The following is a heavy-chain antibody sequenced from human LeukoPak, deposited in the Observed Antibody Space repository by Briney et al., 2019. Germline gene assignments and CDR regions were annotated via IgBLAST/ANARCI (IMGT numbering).Heavy chain of an antibody. CDR2: IYYSGST. J-gene: IGHJ6*03. CDR1: GGSFNYY. V-gene: IGHV4-59*01. D-gene: IGHD5-18*01. Sequence: SETLSLTCAVYGGSFNYYWSWIRQPPGKGLEWIGYIYYSGSTNYKSSLKSRVTISVDTSKNQFSLKLSSVTAADTAVYYCARTTEGGYSYGYFYYYYMDVWGKGTTVTISS. CDR3: ARTTEGGYSYGYFYYYYMDV.